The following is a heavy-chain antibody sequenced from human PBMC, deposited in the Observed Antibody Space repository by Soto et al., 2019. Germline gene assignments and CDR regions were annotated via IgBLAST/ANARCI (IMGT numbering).Heavy chain of an antibody. CDR2: IYYSGST. CDR1: GGSISSYY. V-gene: IGHV4-59*01. J-gene: IGHJ4*02. D-gene: IGHD3-3*01. Sequence: SETLSLTCTVSGGSISSYYWSWIRQPPGKGLEWIGYIYYSGSTNYNPSHKSRVTISVDTSKNQFSLKLSSVTAADTAVYYCAREWSFLSCFDYWGQGTQVTVSS. CDR3: AREWSFLSCFDY.